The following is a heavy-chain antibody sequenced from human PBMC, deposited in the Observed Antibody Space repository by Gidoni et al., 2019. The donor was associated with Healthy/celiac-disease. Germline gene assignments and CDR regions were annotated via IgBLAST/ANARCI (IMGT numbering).Heavy chain of an antibody. CDR3: ARANTNYDISRFDY. CDR1: GFTFSSYD. J-gene: IGHJ4*02. CDR2: ISSSGSTI. D-gene: IGHD3-9*01. Sequence: EVQLVESGGGLVQPGGSLRLSCAASGFTFSSYDMNWVRQAPGKGLEWVSYISSSGSTIYYADSVKGRFTISRDNAKNSLYLQMNGLRAEDTAVYYCARANTNYDISRFDYWGQGTLVTVSS. V-gene: IGHV3-48*03.